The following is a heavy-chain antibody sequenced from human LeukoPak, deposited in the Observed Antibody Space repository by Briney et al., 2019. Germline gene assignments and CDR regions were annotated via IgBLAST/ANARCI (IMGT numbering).Heavy chain of an antibody. Sequence: GGSLRLSCAASGFTFSSYTMSWVRQAPGEGLEWVSAITDDGGDTLHADSVKGRFTISRDNSKNTLYLQMSSLRAEDTAVYYCAKGSSSSRPYYFDYWGQGTLVTVSS. CDR2: ITDDGGDT. V-gene: IGHV3-23*01. CDR1: GFTFSSYT. J-gene: IGHJ4*02. D-gene: IGHD2-2*01. CDR3: AKGSSSSRPYYFDY.